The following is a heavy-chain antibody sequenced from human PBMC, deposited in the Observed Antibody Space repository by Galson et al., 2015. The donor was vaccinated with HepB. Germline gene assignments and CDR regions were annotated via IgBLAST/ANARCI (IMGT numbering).Heavy chain of an antibody. CDR3: ARNLHSSIAARPGGDHYYGMDV. D-gene: IGHD6-6*01. V-gene: IGHV3-30*04. CDR1: GFTFSSFA. Sequence: SLRLSCAASGFTFSSFAIHWVRQAPGKGLEWVAVISYDGSNKYYADSVKGRFTISRDNSKNTLYLQMNSLRAEDTAVYYCARNLHSSIAARPGGDHYYGMDVWGQGTTVTVSS. J-gene: IGHJ6*02. CDR2: ISYDGSNK.